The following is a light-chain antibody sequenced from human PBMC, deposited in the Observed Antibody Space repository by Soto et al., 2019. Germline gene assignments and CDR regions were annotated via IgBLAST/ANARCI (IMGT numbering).Light chain of an antibody. V-gene: IGLV2-14*01. Sequence: QAVVTQPASVSGSPGQSITISCTGTSSDVGSHNYVSWYQQHPGKPPKLMIYDVSNRPSGVSNRFSGSKSGNTASLTISGLQAEDEADYYCSSYTSSSTYVFGTGTKLTVL. CDR3: SSYTSSSTYV. J-gene: IGLJ1*01. CDR2: DVS. CDR1: SSDVGSHNY.